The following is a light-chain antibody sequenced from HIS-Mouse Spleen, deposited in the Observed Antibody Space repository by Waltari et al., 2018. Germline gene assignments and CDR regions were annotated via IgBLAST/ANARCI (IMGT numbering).Light chain of an antibody. CDR3: QQRSNWLT. J-gene: IGKJ4*01. CDR1: QSVSSY. Sequence: EIVLTQSPATLSLSPGGRATLSCRASQSVSSYLAWYQQKPGQAPRLLIYDASNRATGIPARFSGSGYGTDFTLTISSLEPEDFAVYYCQQRSNWLTFGGGTKVEIK. CDR2: DAS. V-gene: IGKV3-11*01.